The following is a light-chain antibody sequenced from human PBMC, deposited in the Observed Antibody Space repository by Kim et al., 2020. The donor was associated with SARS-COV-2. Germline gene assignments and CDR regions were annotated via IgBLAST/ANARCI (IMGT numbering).Light chain of an antibody. V-gene: IGLV3-1*01. CDR3: QAWDSSTAV. CDR2: QDS. J-gene: IGLJ3*02. CDR1: KFGDKY. Sequence: VSQGQTASITCSGNKFGDKYVCWYQQKPGQSPVLVIYQDSKRPSGIPERFSGSNSGNTATLTISGTQAMDEADYYCQAWDSSTAVFGGGTQLTVL.